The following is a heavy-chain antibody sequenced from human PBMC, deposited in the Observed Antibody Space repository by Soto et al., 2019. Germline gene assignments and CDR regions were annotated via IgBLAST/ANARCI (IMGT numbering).Heavy chain of an antibody. V-gene: IGHV3-23*01. J-gene: IGHJ4*02. Sequence: LRLSCAASGFTFSLYAMNWVRQAPGKGLEWVSGTSGSGGSTYYADSVKGRFTISRDNSKNTLYLQMNSLTAEDTAVYYCAKPLPFSAVGPTHYFFDSWGQGTLVTVSS. D-gene: IGHD1-26*01. CDR2: TSGSGGST. CDR3: AKPLPFSAVGPTHYFFDS. CDR1: GFTFSLYA.